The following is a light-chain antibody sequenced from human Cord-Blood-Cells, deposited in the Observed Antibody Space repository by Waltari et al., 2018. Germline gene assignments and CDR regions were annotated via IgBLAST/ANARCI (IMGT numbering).Light chain of an antibody. CDR3: QQSYSTPYT. CDR2: AAS. J-gene: IGKJ2*01. V-gene: IGKV1-39*01. CDR1: QSISSY. Sequence: DIQMTQSPSSLSASVGDRVTITCRASQSISSYLNWYQQKPGKAPKLLIYAASSLQSGVPSRFSVSGSGTDFTLTISSLQHEDFATYYCQQSYSTPYTFGQGTKLEIK.